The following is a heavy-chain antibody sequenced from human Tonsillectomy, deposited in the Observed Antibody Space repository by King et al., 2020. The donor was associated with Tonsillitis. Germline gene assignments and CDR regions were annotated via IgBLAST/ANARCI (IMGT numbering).Heavy chain of an antibody. V-gene: IGHV4-39*01. J-gene: IGHJ4*02. D-gene: IGHD3-10*01. Sequence: QLQESGPGLVKPSETLSLTCTVSGGSISSSNYYWGWIRQPPGKGLEGIGSIYYSGSTYYNPSLKSRVTISVDTPKNQFSLKLSSVTAADTAVYYCARTVRDYYVDYWGQGTLVTVSS. CDR1: GGSISSSNYY. CDR3: ARTVRDYYVDY. CDR2: IYYSGST.